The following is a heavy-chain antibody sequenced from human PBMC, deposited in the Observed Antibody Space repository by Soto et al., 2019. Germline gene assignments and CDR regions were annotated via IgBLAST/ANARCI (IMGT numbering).Heavy chain of an antibody. V-gene: IGHV3-30-3*01. CDR2: ISYDGSNK. CDR1: GFTFSSYA. D-gene: IGHD3-3*01. Sequence: QVQLVESGGGVVQPGRSLRLSCAASGFTFSSYAMHWVRQAPGKGLEWVAVISYDGSNKYYADSVKGRFTISRDNSKKPLYLQMNSLRAEDTAVYYCARDGGNGDYWGQGTLVTVSS. CDR3: ARDGGNGDY. J-gene: IGHJ4*02.